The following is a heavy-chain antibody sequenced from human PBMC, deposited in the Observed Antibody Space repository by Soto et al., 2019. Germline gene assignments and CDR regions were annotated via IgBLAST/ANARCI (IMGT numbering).Heavy chain of an antibody. D-gene: IGHD5-12*01. Sequence: SQTHSDTCTVADGNSISYYWSWIRQTTGKGLEWIGYIYYSGSTNYNPSLKSRVTISVDTSKNQFSLRLSSVTAADTAVYYCARFQRGYSGYAYWGQGTLVPVSS. J-gene: IGHJ4*02. CDR2: IYYSGST. CDR1: DGNSISYY. V-gene: IGHV4-59*01. CDR3: ARFQRGYSGYAY.